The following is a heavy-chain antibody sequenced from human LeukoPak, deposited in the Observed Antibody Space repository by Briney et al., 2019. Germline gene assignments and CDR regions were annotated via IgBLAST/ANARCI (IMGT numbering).Heavy chain of an antibody. CDR3: ARTAFQFGDYFYYMDV. Sequence: ASVNVSCKASGYTFTGYYMHWVRQAPGQGLEWMGWINPHSGDTNYAQKFQGRVTVTRDTSITTAYMELSGLTSDDTAVYYCARTAFQFGDYFYYMDVWGKGTTVTVSS. CDR1: GYTFTGYY. V-gene: IGHV1-2*02. J-gene: IGHJ6*03. CDR2: INPHSGDT. D-gene: IGHD3-3*02.